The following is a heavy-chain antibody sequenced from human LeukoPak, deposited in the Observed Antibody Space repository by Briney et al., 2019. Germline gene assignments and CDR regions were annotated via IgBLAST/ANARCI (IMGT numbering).Heavy chain of an antibody. Sequence: ASVKVSCKASGSTFTGYYMHWVRQAPGQGFEWMGWINPNSGGTNYAQKFQGRVTRARDTSISTAYMELSRLRSDDTAVYYCARGSYSSSWYKFDPWGQGTLVTVSS. J-gene: IGHJ5*02. CDR2: INPNSGGT. V-gene: IGHV1-2*02. CDR3: ARGSYSSSWYKFDP. D-gene: IGHD6-13*01. CDR1: GSTFTGYY.